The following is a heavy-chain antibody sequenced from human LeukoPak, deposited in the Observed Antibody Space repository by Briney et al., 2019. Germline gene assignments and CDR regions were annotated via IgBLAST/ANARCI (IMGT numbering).Heavy chain of an antibody. V-gene: IGHV4-31*03. CDR1: GGSISSGGYY. CDR2: IYYSGST. Sequence: PSETLSLTCTVSGGSISSGGYYWSWIRQHPGKGLEWIGYIYYSGSTYYNPSLKSRVTISVDTSKNQFSLKLSSVTAADTAVYYCAKSSSSWYWHYFDYWGQGTLVTVSS. D-gene: IGHD6-13*01. J-gene: IGHJ4*02. CDR3: AKSSSSWYWHYFDY.